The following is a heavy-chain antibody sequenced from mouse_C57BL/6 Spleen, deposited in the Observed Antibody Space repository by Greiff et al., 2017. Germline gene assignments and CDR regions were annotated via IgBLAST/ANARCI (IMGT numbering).Heavy chain of an antibody. CDR1: GYTFTDYN. CDR3: ARLWDYDGPHGY. CDR2: INPNNGGT. V-gene: IGHV1-22*01. D-gene: IGHD2-4*01. J-gene: IGHJ2*01. Sequence: EVQLQQSGPELVKPGASVKMSCKASGYTFTDYNMHWVKQSHGKSLEWIGYINPNNGGTSYNQKFKGKATLTVNKSSSTAYMELRSLTSEDSAVYYCARLWDYDGPHGYWGQGTTLTVSS.